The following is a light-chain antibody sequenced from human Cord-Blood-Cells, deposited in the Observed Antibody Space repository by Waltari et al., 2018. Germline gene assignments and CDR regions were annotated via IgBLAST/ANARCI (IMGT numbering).Light chain of an antibody. J-gene: IGLJ1*01. V-gene: IGLV2-23*01. CDR2: EGS. CDR3: CSYAGSSTFV. Sequence: QSALTQPASVSGSPGQSITISCTGTSSDVGSYNLVSWYHQHPAKAPKLMIYEGSKRPSGVSNRFSVSKSGNTASLTISGLQAEDEADYYCCSYAGSSTFVFGTGTKVTVL. CDR1: SSDVGSYNL.